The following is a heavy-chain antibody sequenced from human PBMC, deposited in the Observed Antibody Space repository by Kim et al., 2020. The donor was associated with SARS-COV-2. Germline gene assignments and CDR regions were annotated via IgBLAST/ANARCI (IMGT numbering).Heavy chain of an antibody. J-gene: IGHJ6*03. CDR1: GFTFDDYA. D-gene: IGHD3-16*01. CDR2: ISWNGGNI. V-gene: IGHV3-9*01. CDR3: AKDTHVDYYYFHMDV. Sequence: GGSLRLSCAASGFTFDDYAMHWVRLAPGKGLEWVSSISWNGGNIGSADSVKGRFTISRDNAKNSLYLQMNSLRPEDTAMYFCAKDTHVDYYYFHMDVWGTGTTVTVSS.